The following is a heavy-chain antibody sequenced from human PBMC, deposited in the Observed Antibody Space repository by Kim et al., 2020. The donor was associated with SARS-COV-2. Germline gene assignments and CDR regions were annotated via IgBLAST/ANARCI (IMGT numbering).Heavy chain of an antibody. V-gene: IGHV1-69*13. D-gene: IGHD4-17*01. J-gene: IGHJ4*02. CDR2: IIPIFGTA. Sequence: SVKVSCKASGGTFSSYAISWVRQAPGQGLEWMGGIIPIFGTANYAQKFQGRVTITADESTSTAYMELSSLRSEDTAVYYCARVGDYDYGELFDYWGQGTLVTVSS. CDR3: ARVGDYDYGELFDY. CDR1: GGTFSSYA.